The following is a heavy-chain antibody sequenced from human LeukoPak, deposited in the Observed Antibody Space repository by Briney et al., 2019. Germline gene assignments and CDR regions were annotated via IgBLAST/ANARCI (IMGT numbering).Heavy chain of an antibody. Sequence: GGSLRLSCAASGFTFSSYAMSWVRQAPGKGLEWVSAISGSGGSTYYADSVKGRFTISRDNSKNTLYLQMNSLRAEDTAVYYCARDDHGDYHAFDIWGQGTMVTVSS. J-gene: IGHJ3*02. CDR2: ISGSGGST. V-gene: IGHV3-23*01. CDR3: ARDDHGDYHAFDI. CDR1: GFTFSSYA. D-gene: IGHD4-17*01.